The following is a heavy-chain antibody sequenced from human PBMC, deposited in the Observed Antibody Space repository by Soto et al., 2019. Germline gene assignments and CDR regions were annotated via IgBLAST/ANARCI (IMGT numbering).Heavy chain of an antibody. D-gene: IGHD2-15*01. CDR1: GYTFTSYA. J-gene: IGHJ5*02. CDR3: ARGGHIVVPEKDFDP. CDR2: INAGNGNT. V-gene: IGHV1-3*01. Sequence: ASVRVSCKPSGYTFTSYAMRWVRQAPGQRLEWMGWINAGNGNTKYSQKFQGRVTITRDTSASTAYMELSSLRSEDTAVYYCARGGHIVVPEKDFDPWGQGTLVTVSS.